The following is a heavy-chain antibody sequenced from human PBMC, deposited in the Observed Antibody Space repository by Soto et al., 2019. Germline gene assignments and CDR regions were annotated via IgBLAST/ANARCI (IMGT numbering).Heavy chain of an antibody. CDR2: ISAYNGNT. Sequence: QVQLVQSGAEVKKPGASVKVSCKASGYTFTNFGISWVRQAPGQGLEWMGWISAYNGNTNYAQKFQGRVTMTTDTSTGKAYMELRSRRSEDTGLDYCAGGGTPIDYWGQGTLVTVSS. V-gene: IGHV1-18*01. D-gene: IGHD3-16*01. CDR3: AGGGTPIDY. CDR1: GYTFTNFG. J-gene: IGHJ4*02.